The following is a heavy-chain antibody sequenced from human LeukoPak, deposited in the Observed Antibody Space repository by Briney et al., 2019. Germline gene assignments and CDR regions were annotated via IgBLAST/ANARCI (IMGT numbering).Heavy chain of an antibody. CDR1: GGSVSSGSDH. J-gene: IGHJ4*02. V-gene: IGHV4-61*01. Sequence: SETLSLTCTVSGGSVSSGSDHWSWIRQPPGQGLEWIGYIYYSGSTNYNPSLKSRVTRSGDTSKNQFCLKLSSVTAADTAVYYCAASYSSGFPEIDYWGQGTLVTVSS. CDR2: IYYSGST. CDR3: AASYSSGFPEIDY. D-gene: IGHD6-19*01.